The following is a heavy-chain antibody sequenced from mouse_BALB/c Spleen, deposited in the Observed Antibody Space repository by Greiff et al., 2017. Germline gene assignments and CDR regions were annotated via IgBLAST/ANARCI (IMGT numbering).Heavy chain of an antibody. Sequence: QVQLQQSGAELAKPGASVKMSCKASGYTFTSYWMHWVKQRPGQGLEWIGYINPSTGYTEYNQKFKDKATLTADKSSSTAYMQLSSLTSEDSAVYYCARSYYGSSLFDYWGQGTTLTVSS. V-gene: IGHV1-7*01. D-gene: IGHD1-1*01. J-gene: IGHJ2*01. CDR3: ARSYYGSSLFDY. CDR2: INPSTGYT. CDR1: GYTFTSYW.